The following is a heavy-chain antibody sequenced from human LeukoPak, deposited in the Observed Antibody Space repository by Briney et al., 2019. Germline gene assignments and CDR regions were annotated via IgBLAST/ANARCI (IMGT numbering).Heavy chain of an antibody. CDR3: ARLDYFGSGLYYYMDV. V-gene: IGHV1-8*03. D-gene: IGHD3-10*01. CDR2: MNPNSGNT. Sequence: ASVKVSCKASGYTFTSYDINWVRQATGQGLEWMGWMNPNSGNTGYAQKFQGRVTITADESTNTAYMELSSLRSEDTAVYYCARLDYFGSGLYYYMDVWGKGTTVTISS. J-gene: IGHJ6*03. CDR1: GYTFTSYD.